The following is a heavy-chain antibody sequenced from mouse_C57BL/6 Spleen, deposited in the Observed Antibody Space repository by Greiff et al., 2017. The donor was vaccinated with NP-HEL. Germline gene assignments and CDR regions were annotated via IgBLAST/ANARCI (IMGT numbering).Heavy chain of an antibody. CDR2: ISSGSSTD. V-gene: IGHV5-17*01. Sequence: EVQGVESGGGLVKPGGSLKLSCAASGFTFSDYGMHWVRQAPEKGLEWVAYISSGSSTDYYADTVKGRFTISRDNAKNTLFLQMTSLRSEDTAMYYCAREGDSYYDYAMDYWGQGTSVTVSS. CDR1: GFTFSDYG. CDR3: AREGDSYYDYAMDY. D-gene: IGHD2-12*01. J-gene: IGHJ4*01.